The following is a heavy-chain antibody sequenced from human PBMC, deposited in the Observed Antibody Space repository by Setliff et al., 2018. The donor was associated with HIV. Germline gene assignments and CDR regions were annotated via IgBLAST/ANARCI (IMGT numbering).Heavy chain of an antibody. CDR1: GGSISTNNFF. D-gene: IGHD3-3*01. J-gene: IGHJ5*02. CDR3: ARHKTLRFLNLLTAGWFDP. V-gene: IGHV4-39*01. CDR2: VDYSGTT. Sequence: PSETLSLTCTVSGGSISTNNFFWGWIRQPPGKGLEWIGTVDYSGTTNYTPSLKSRVTISVDTSKNQFSLKLTSVTAADTAVYYCARHKTLRFLNLLTAGWFDPWGQGALVTVS.